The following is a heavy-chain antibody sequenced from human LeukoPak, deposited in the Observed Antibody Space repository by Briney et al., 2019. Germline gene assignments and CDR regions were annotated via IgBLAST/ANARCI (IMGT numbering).Heavy chain of an antibody. Sequence: ASVKVSCKASGYTFTSYYMHWVRQAPGQGLEWMGIINPSGGSTSYAQKFQGRVTMTRDTSTSTVYMELSSLRSEDTAVYYCARERYGVGNVIQTNSGYSGYDKTEGFDYWGQGTLVTVSS. CDR1: GYTFTSYY. V-gene: IGHV1-46*01. J-gene: IGHJ4*02. CDR3: ARERYGVGNVIQTNSGYSGYDKTEGFDY. D-gene: IGHD5-12*01. CDR2: INPSGGST.